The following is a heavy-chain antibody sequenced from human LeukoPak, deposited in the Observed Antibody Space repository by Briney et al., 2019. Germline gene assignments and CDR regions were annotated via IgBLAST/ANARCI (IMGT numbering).Heavy chain of an antibody. Sequence: GASVKVSCKASGYTFTSYGLTWVRQAPGQGLEWMGWISTYNGNTNYAQSIQGRVTVTTDTSTTTTYMELRSLRSDDTAVYYCARDLGYGAFERHDYWGQGTRVTVSS. D-gene: IGHD5-12*01. V-gene: IGHV1-18*01. J-gene: IGHJ4*02. CDR1: GYTFTSYG. CDR2: ISTYNGNT. CDR3: ARDLGYGAFERHDY.